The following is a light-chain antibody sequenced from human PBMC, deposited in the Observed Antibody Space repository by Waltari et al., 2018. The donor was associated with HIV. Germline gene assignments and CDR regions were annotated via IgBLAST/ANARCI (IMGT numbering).Light chain of an antibody. V-gene: IGKV1-9*01. Sequence: DIQLTQSPSFLSASVGDRVTITCRASHDISSYLAWYQQKPGKAPKFLIYAASTLQSGVPSRFSGSGSGTECALTISRLQPEDFATYYCQHRNSYPLTFGVGTKVEIK. CDR3: QHRNSYPLT. CDR1: HDISSY. CDR2: AAS. J-gene: IGKJ4*01.